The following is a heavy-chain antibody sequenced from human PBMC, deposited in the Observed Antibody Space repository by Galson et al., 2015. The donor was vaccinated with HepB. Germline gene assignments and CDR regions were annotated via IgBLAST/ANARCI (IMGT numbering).Heavy chain of an antibody. Sequence: SVKVSCKASGYTFTSYGISWVRQAPGQGLEWMGWISAYNGNTNYAQKLQGRVTMTTDTSTSTAYMELRSLRSDDTAVYYCARGGNYYDSSGYYYYYYYMDVWGQGTLVTVSS. V-gene: IGHV1-18*01. CDR3: ARGGNYYDSSGYYYYYYYMDV. D-gene: IGHD3-22*01. J-gene: IGHJ6*03. CDR2: ISAYNGNT. CDR1: GYTFTSYG.